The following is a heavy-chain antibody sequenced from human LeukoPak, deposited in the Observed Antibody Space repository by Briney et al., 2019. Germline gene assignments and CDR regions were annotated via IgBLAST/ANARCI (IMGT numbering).Heavy chain of an antibody. J-gene: IGHJ4*02. CDR3: ARNKWYSSSWHRFDY. CDR1: GYTFTGYY. Sequence: ASVKVSCKASGYTFTGYYMHWVRQAPGQGLEWMGWINPNSGGTNYAQKLQGRVTMTRDTSISTAYMELSRLRSDDTAVYYCARNKWYSSSWHRFDYWGQGTLVTVSS. V-gene: IGHV1-2*02. D-gene: IGHD6-13*01. CDR2: INPNSGGT.